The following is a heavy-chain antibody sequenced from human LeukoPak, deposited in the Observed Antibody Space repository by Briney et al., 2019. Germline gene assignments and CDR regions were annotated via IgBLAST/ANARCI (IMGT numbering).Heavy chain of an antibody. J-gene: IGHJ6*04. CDR1: GGSISTSNYY. CDR3: ARDRYSGYGDV. V-gene: IGHV4-39*07. Sequence: PSETLSLTCTVSGGSISTSNYYWGWIRQPPGKGLEWIGNIFYSGSTYYSPSLKSRVTISLDTSRNQFSLKMSSVTAADTAVYYCARDRYSGYGDVWGKGTTVTISS. CDR2: IFYSGST. D-gene: IGHD5-12*01.